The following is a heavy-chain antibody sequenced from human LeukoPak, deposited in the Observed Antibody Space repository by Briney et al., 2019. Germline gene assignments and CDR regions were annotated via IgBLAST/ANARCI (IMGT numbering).Heavy chain of an antibody. CDR1: GGSISSSSYY. V-gene: IGHV4-39*07. D-gene: IGHD3-22*01. Sequence: SETLSLTCTVSGGSISSSSYYWGWIRQPPGKGLEWIGSIYYSGSTYYNPSLKSRVTISVDTSKNQFSLKLSSVTAADTAVYYCASVSDSSGYLDYWGQGTLVTVSS. CDR2: IYYSGST. J-gene: IGHJ4*02. CDR3: ASVSDSSGYLDY.